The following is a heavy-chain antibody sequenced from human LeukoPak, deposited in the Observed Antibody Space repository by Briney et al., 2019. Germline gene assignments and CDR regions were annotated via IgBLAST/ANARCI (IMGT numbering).Heavy chain of an antibody. V-gene: IGHV3-21*01. CDR2: ISSSHNNI. CDR3: VRDRSPGYFDY. J-gene: IGHJ4*02. CDR1: GFTFGSYA. D-gene: IGHD3-10*01. Sequence: PGGSLRLSCAASGFTFGSYAMSWVRQAPGKGLEWVSSISSSHNNIYYADSVKGRFSISRDNAKNSLFLQMNSLRAEDTAVYYCVRDRSPGYFDYWGQGTLVTVSS.